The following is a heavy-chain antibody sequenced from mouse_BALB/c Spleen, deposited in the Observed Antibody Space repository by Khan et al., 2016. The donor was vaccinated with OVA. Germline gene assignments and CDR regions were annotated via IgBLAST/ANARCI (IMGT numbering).Heavy chain of an antibody. CDR1: GYAFSSYW. Sequence: QVQLQQSGAELVRPGSSVKISCKASGYAFSSYWMNWVKQRPGQGLEWIGQIYPGDGDTNYNGKFKGKATLTADKSSSTAYMQLSSLTSEDSAVYGGARRRTTGGDYWGKGTTLKVSP. V-gene: IGHV1-80*01. D-gene: IGHD1-1*02. CDR3: ARRRTTGGDY. J-gene: IGHJ2*01. CDR2: IYPGDGDT.